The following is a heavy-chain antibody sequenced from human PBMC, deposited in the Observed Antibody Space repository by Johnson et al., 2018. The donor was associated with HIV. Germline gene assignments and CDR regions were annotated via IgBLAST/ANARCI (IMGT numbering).Heavy chain of an antibody. Sequence: EVQLVESGGGLVQPGRSLRLSCAASGFTFHDYAMHWVRQASGKGLEWVSGISWNSGNIDYVDSVKGRFTISRDNAKNSLYLQMYSLRAEDTAVYYCAKVAVATAAGGVALDIWGPGTMVTVSS. D-gene: IGHD6-13*01. J-gene: IGHJ3*02. CDR1: GFTFHDYA. V-gene: IGHV3-9*01. CDR2: ISWNSGNI. CDR3: AKVAVATAAGGVALDI.